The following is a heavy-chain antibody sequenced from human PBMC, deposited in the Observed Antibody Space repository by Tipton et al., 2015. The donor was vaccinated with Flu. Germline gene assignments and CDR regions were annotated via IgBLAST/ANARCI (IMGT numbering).Heavy chain of an antibody. V-gene: IGHV1-46*01. CDR3: ARGAVLTYYYDSSGPFGY. Sequence: QSGAEVKKPGASVKVSCKASGYTFTSYYMHWVRQAPGQGLEWMGIINPSGGSTSYAQKFQGRVTMTRDTSTSTVYMELSSLRSEDTAVYYCARGAVLTYYYDSSGPFGYWGQGTLVTVSS. CDR1: GYTFTSYY. J-gene: IGHJ4*02. D-gene: IGHD3-22*01. CDR2: INPSGGST.